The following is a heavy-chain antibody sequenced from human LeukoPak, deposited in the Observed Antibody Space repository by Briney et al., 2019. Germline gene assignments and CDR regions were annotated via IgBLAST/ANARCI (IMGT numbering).Heavy chain of an antibody. D-gene: IGHD4-11*01. CDR1: GYTFTNYD. Sequence: ASVKVSCKASGYTFTNYDINWVRQATGQGLEWMGWMNPNSGNTGYAQKFQGRVTITRDTSINTAYMELSSLRSEDSAVYYCARGPAYSNYRASYYYYMDVWGKGTTVTVSS. V-gene: IGHV1-8*03. J-gene: IGHJ6*03. CDR2: MNPNSGNT. CDR3: ARGPAYSNYRASYYYYMDV.